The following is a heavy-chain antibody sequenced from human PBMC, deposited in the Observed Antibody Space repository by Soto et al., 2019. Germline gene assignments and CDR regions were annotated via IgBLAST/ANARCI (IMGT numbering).Heavy chain of an antibody. D-gene: IGHD1-26*01. Sequence: QVQLVESGGDVVQPGGSLRLSCAGSRFTFSSYAMHRVRQAPGKGLEWVSVISPDGSDTFYAESVKGRFTISRDNSKNTMYVQMNSLRPEDTAIYYCARDGGAPGNYYSASDLWGPETMVTVSS. CDR2: ISPDGSDT. CDR1: RFTFSSYA. CDR3: ARDGGAPGNYYSASDL. V-gene: IGHV3-30*04. J-gene: IGHJ3*01.